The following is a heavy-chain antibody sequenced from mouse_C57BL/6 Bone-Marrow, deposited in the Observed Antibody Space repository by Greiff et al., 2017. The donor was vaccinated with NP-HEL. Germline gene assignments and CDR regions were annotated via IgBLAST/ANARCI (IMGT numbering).Heavy chain of an antibody. CDR2: IYPGDGDT. V-gene: IGHV1-82*01. CDR3: ARWGGSTMVTTRDY. J-gene: IGHJ2*01. D-gene: IGHD2-2*01. Sequence: QVQLQQSGPELVKPGASVKISCKASGYAFSSSWMNWVKQRPGKGLEWIGRIYPGDGDTNYNGKFKGKATLTADKSSSTAYMQLSSLTSEDSAVYFCARWGGSTMVTTRDYWGQGTTLTVSS. CDR1: GYAFSSSW.